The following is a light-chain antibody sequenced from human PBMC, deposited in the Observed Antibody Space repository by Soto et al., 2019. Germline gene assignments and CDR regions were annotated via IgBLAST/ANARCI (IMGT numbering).Light chain of an antibody. CDR3: QQYNNWPLT. V-gene: IGKV3-15*01. J-gene: IGKJ4*02. Sequence: EIVMTQSPATLSVSPGERATLSCRASQSVSSNLAWYQHKPGQAPRLLIFGASTRITGIPARFSGSESGTEFTLTISSLQSEDFAVYYCQQYNNWPLTFGGGTKVEIK. CDR1: QSVSSN. CDR2: GAS.